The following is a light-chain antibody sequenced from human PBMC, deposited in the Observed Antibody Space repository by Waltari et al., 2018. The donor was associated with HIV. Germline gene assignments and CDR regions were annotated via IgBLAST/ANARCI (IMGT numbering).Light chain of an antibody. CDR1: SSNIGAHLD. V-gene: IGLV1-40*02. J-gene: IGLJ1*01. CDR2: ANS. CDR3: QSFDSSLNAYV. Sequence: QSVLTQAPSVSGAPGPRVTISCTGSSSNIGAHLDVPWYQLLPGSSPKHLIFANSNRPSGVPDRFSGSKSGTSASLAITGLHPEDEAEYYCQSFDSSLNAYVFGTGTTVIVL.